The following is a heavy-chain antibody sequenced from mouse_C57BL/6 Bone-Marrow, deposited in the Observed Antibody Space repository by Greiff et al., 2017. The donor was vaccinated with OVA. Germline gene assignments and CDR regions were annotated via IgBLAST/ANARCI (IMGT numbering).Heavy chain of an antibody. CDR1: GYTFTDYY. CDR3: ARRAPIYYGSSYVGFAY. J-gene: IGHJ3*01. CDR2: IFPGSGST. V-gene: IGHV1-75*01. Sequence: QVQLQQSGPELVKPGASVKISCKASGYTFTDYYINWVKQRPGQGLEWIGWIFPGSGSTYYNEKFKGKATLTVDKSSSTAYMLLSSLTSEDSAVYFCARRAPIYYGSSYVGFAYWGQGTLVTVSA. D-gene: IGHD1-1*01.